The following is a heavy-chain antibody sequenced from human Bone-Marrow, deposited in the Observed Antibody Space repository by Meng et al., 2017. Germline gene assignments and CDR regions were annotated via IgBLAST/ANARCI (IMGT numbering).Heavy chain of an antibody. CDR1: GYSFTSYW. CDR3: ARVNKYYYDSSGYSPYFDY. J-gene: IGHJ4*02. V-gene: IGHV5-51*01. D-gene: IGHD3-22*01. Sequence: KVSCKGSGYSFTSYWIGWVRQMPGKGLEWMGIIYPGDSDTRYSPSFQGQVTISADKSISTAYPQWSSLKASDTAMYYCARVNKYYYDSSGYSPYFDYWGQGTLVTVSS. CDR2: IYPGDSDT.